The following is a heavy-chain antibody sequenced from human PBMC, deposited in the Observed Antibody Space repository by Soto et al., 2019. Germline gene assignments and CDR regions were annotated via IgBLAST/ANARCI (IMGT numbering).Heavy chain of an antibody. J-gene: IGHJ6*02. Sequence: GASVKVSCKASGGSFSSFAFSWVRQAPGQGLEWMGGIIPIFGTANYAQKFQGRVTITADKSTSTAYMELSSLRSEDTAVYYCARDYDSSGYYKNYYYYGMDVWGQGTTVTVSS. CDR1: GGSFSSFA. V-gene: IGHV1-69*06. CDR3: ARDYDSSGYYKNYYYYGMDV. D-gene: IGHD3-22*01. CDR2: IIPIFGTA.